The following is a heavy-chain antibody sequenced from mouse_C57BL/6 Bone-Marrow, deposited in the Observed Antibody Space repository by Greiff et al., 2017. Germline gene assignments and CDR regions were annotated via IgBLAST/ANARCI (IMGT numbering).Heavy chain of an antibody. Sequence: EVNLVESGGGLVKPGGSLKLSCAASGFTFSDYGMHWVRQAPEKGLEWVAYISSGSSTLYYADTVKGRFTISRDNAKNTLFLHMSSLGSEDTAMYYCPRPTTASPFDYWGQGSTLRVSS. CDR3: PRPTTASPFDY. J-gene: IGHJ2*01. CDR1: GFTFSDYG. V-gene: IGHV5-17*01. CDR2: ISSGSSTL. D-gene: IGHD1-2*01.